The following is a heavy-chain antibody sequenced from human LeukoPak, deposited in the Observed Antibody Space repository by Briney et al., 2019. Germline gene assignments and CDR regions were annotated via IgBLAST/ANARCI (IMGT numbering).Heavy chain of an antibody. CDR3: AREKWVGATTVRAFDI. CDR2: IYYSGST. J-gene: IGHJ3*02. Sequence: SETLSLTCPVSGGSISNYYWSWIRQPPGKGLEWIGDIYYSGSTNYIPSLKSRVTISVDTSKNQFSLKLSSVTAADTAVYYCAREKWVGATTVRAFDIWGQGTMVTVSS. D-gene: IGHD1-26*01. V-gene: IGHV4-59*01. CDR1: GGSISNYY.